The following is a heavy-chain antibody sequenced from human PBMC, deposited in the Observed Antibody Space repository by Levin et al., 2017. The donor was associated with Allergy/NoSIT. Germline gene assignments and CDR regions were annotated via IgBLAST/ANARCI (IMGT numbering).Heavy chain of an antibody. CDR1: GYSFTTYW. D-gene: IGHD4-17*01. J-gene: IGHJ3*01. CDR2: IDPGDSYI. CDR3: ARLRSYYGDPLGG. Sequence: GESLKISCKGSGYSFTTYWISWVRQMPGKGLEWMGRIDPGDSYIKYSPSFQGHVTISADKSISTAYLQWSSLKASDTAVYYCARLRSYYGDPLGGWGQGTMVTVSS. V-gene: IGHV5-10-1*01.